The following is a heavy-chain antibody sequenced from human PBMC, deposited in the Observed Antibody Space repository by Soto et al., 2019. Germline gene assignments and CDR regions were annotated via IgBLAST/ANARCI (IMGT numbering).Heavy chain of an antibody. CDR3: AKDCNGDYVGGCDI. J-gene: IGHJ3*02. CDR1: GFTFGKYA. CDR2: ISASGDKT. D-gene: IGHD4-17*01. Sequence: EVQLLESGGGLVQPGGSLRLACAASGFTFGKYAMSWVRQAPGKGPEWVSGISASGDKTYYADSVKGRYAISRDNSKNTLYLQMNSLRAEDTAVYYCAKDCNGDYVGGCDIRGQGTLVAVSS. V-gene: IGHV3-23*01.